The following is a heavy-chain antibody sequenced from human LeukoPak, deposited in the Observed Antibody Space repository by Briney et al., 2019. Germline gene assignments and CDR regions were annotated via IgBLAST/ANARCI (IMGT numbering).Heavy chain of an antibody. CDR1: GGSIGSYY. V-gene: IGHV4-59*12. Sequence: SETLSLTCTVSGGSIGSYYWSWIRQPPGKGLEWIGYIDNSGSTKSNSPLKSRVTISIDTSKNQFSLKLRSVTAADTAVYYCARELMDTATYLYGMDVWGQGTTVTVSS. D-gene: IGHD5-18*01. J-gene: IGHJ6*02. CDR2: IDNSGST. CDR3: ARELMDTATYLYGMDV.